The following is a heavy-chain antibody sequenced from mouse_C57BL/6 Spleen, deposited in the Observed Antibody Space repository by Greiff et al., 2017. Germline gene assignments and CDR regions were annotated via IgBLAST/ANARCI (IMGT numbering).Heavy chain of an antibody. Sequence: VQLQQSGAELVRPGTSVKVSCKASGYAFTNYLIEWVKQRPGQGLEWIGVINPGSGGTNYNEKFKGKATLTADKSSSTPYMQLSSLTSEDSAVYYCARPSYDGYPYYYDDWGQGATHAVS. V-gene: IGHV1-54*01. J-gene: IGHJ2*01. CDR3: ARPSYDGYPYYYDD. CDR2: INPGSGGT. D-gene: IGHD2-3*01. CDR1: GYAFTNYL.